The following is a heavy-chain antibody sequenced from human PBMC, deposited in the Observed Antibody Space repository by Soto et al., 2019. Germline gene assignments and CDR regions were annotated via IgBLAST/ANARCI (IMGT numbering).Heavy chain of an antibody. CDR1: GYDFTAYD. Sequence: AXVKVSCKASGYDFTAYDINWVRQASGQGLEWMGWMNPINGATGSARRFQGRVSMTRNTATATAYLELTSLRSDDSAVYFCGRGPSPRAPAGGTPYYYAMDVWGQGTTVTVSS. J-gene: IGHJ6*02. CDR3: GRGPSPRAPAGGTPYYYAMDV. CDR2: MNPINGAT. D-gene: IGHD2-2*01. V-gene: IGHV1-8*02.